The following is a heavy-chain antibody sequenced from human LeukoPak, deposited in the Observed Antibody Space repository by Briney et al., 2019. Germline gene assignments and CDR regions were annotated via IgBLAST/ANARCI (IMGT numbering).Heavy chain of an antibody. Sequence: ASVTVSFTASGYTFTSYYMHWVRQAPGQGLEWMGIINPSGGSTSYAQKFQGRVTMTSDMSTSTVYMELSSLRSEDTAGYCCARGRRLVVVPADKGYGYWFDPWGRGPLVSVSS. J-gene: IGHJ5*02. V-gene: IGHV1-46*01. CDR3: ARGRRLVVVPADKGYGYWFDP. CDR2: INPSGGST. D-gene: IGHD2-2*01. CDR1: GYTFTSYY.